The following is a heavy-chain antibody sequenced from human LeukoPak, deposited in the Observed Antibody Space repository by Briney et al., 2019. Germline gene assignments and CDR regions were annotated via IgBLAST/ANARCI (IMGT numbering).Heavy chain of an antibody. CDR3: ARGPRDDFWSGYSFPFDY. J-gene: IGHJ4*02. Sequence: PSETLSLTCTVSGSSISSYYWSWIRQPPGKGLEWIGEINHSGSTNYNPSLKSRVTISVDTSKNQFSLKLSSVTAADTAVYYCARGPRDDFWSGYSFPFDYWGQGTLVTVSS. CDR1: GSSISSYY. D-gene: IGHD3-3*01. CDR2: INHSGST. V-gene: IGHV4-34*01.